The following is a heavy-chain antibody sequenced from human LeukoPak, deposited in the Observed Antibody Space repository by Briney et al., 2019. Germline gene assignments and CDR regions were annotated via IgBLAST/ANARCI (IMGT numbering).Heavy chain of an antibody. Sequence: PSETLSLTCAVSGASISGSGYYLGWIRQPPGKGLEWIGNIYYTGSTYYNASLQSRVTISIDMSKNQFSLRLSSVTAADTAVYYCVGRLEWERIRDAAFDIWGQGTMVTVSS. V-gene: IGHV4-39*07. CDR2: IYYTGST. CDR1: GASISGSGYY. D-gene: IGHD1-26*01. J-gene: IGHJ3*02. CDR3: VGRLEWERIRDAAFDI.